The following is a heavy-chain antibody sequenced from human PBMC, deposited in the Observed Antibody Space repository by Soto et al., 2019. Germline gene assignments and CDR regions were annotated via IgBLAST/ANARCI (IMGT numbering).Heavy chain of an antibody. CDR2: IYYRGST. D-gene: IGHD2-21*02. Sequence: SETLSLTCSVSGGSISGGGYYWSWIRQLPGKGLEWIGYIYYRGSTVYNPSLESRLSMSLDTSKSQISLRLNSVTAADTAVYYCARGIVVVPANAIHFWGPGTIVTVS. CDR3: ARGIVVVPANAIHF. V-gene: IGHV4-31*03. CDR1: GGSISGGGYY. J-gene: IGHJ3*01.